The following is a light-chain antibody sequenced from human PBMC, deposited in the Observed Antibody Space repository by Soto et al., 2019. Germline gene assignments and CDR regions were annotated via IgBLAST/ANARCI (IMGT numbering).Light chain of an antibody. J-gene: IGKJ4*01. CDR3: QQSYSTLPT. Sequence: DLQMTQSPSSLSASVGDRVTITCRASQSISSYLNWYQQKPGKAPKLLIYAASSLQSGVPSRFSGSGSGTDFTLTIGSLQPEDFATYYCQQSYSTLPTFGGGNKVEIK. CDR1: QSISSY. V-gene: IGKV1-39*01. CDR2: AAS.